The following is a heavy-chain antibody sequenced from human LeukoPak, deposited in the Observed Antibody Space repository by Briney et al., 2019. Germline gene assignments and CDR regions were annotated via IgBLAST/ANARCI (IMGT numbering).Heavy chain of an antibody. Sequence: GGSLRLSCAASGFTFSSYAMSWVRQAPGKGLEWVSAISGSGGSTYYADSVKGRFTISRDNSKNTLYLQMNSLRAEDTAVYYCAKDVFDCSGGSCYQYYFDYWGQGTLVTVSS. V-gene: IGHV3-23*01. D-gene: IGHD2-15*01. J-gene: IGHJ4*02. CDR2: ISGSGGST. CDR1: GFTFSSYA. CDR3: AKDVFDCSGGSCYQYYFDY.